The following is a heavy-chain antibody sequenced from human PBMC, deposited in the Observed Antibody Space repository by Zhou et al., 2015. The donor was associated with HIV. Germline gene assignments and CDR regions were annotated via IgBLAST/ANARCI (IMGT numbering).Heavy chain of an antibody. V-gene: IGHV1-69*13. CDR3: ARADAFDI. Sequence: QVQLVQSGAEEKKPGASVKISCEASGYSFRIYNIHWVRQAPRQRPEWMGGIIPIFGTANYAQKFQGRVTITADESTSTAYMELSSLRSEDTAVYYCARADAFDIWGQGTMVTVSS. CDR1: GYSFRIYN. J-gene: IGHJ3*02. CDR2: IIPIFGTA.